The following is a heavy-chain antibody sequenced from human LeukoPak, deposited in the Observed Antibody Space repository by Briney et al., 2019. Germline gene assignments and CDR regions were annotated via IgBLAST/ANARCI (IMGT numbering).Heavy chain of an antibody. D-gene: IGHD1-26*01. V-gene: IGHV4-31*03. CDR2: IYYSGTT. Sequence: SETLSLTCTVSGGSINSGGYYWTWIRQHPGKGLERIGYIYYSGTTYYNPSLKSRVTISVDTSKNQFSLKLSSVTAADTSVYYCARHPLVGADYWGQGTLVTVSS. CDR3: ARHPLVGADY. J-gene: IGHJ4*02. CDR1: GGSINSGGYY.